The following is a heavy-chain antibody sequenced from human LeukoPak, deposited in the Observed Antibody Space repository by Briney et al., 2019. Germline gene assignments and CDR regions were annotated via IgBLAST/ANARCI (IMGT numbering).Heavy chain of an antibody. D-gene: IGHD1-26*01. Sequence: GGSLRLSCAASGFIFSTYAMSWVRQAPGKGLEWVSIISVSGGTTYYADSVKGRFTISRDNSRNTLDLQMNSLRAEDTAVYYCAKGGSGSYYRLDDFWGQGTLDTVSS. CDR3: AKGGSGSYYRLDDF. V-gene: IGHV3-23*01. J-gene: IGHJ4*02. CDR2: ISVSGGTT. CDR1: GFIFSTYA.